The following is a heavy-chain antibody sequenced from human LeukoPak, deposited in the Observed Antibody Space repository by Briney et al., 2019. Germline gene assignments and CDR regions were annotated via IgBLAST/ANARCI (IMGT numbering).Heavy chain of an antibody. V-gene: IGHV3-53*05. CDR2: TFTGGNT. J-gene: IGHJ6*03. Sequence: GGSLRLSCAASGFSVSSYYMSWVRQAPGKGLEWVSVTFTGGNTYSADSVKGRLTISRDNSKNTLYLQMNSLRAEDTAVYYCAKVGFRDWSGYKYYYYYMDVWGKGTTVTVSS. D-gene: IGHD3-3*01. CDR1: GFSVSSYY. CDR3: AKVGFRDWSGYKYYYYYMDV.